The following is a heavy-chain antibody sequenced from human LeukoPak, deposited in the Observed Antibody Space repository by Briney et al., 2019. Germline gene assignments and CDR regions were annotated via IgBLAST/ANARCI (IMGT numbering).Heavy chain of an antibody. CDR3: ARGNDFWSGYYTGIHYYYMDV. D-gene: IGHD3-3*01. CDR2: INPSGGST. CDR1: GYTFTGYY. Sequence: ASVKVSCKASGYTFTGYYMHWVRQAPGQGLEWMGIINPSGGSTSYAQKFQGRVTMTRDMSTSTVYMELSSLRSEDTAVYYCARGNDFWSGYYTGIHYYYMDVWGKGTTVTVSS. V-gene: IGHV1-46*01. J-gene: IGHJ6*03.